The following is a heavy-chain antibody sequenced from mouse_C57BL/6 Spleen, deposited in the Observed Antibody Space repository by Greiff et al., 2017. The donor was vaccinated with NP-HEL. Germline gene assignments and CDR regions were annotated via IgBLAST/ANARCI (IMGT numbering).Heavy chain of an antibody. J-gene: IGHJ4*01. D-gene: IGHD3-2*02. CDR3: ARWGSGYLYYAMDY. CDR1: GYTFTSYW. Sequence: QVQLQQPGAELVMPGASVKLSCKASGYTFTSYWMHWVKQRPGQGLEWIGEIDPSDSYTNYNQKFKGKSTLTVDKSSTTTYMPLSSLTSADSAVYYCARWGSGYLYYAMDYWGQGTSVTVSS. CDR2: IDPSDSYT. V-gene: IGHV1-69*01.